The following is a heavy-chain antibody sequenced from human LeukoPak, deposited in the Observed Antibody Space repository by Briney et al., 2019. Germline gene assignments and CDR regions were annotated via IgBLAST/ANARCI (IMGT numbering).Heavy chain of an antibody. V-gene: IGHV3-7*01. CDR2: IKYDGSEK. CDR3: ATRNIFEY. J-gene: IGHJ4*02. Sequence: GGSLRLSCTVSGFTFSGHWMNWVRQAPGKGLEWVATIKYDGSEKAYVDSVEGRFTISRDNSKDSQFLQMDSLRAEDTAVYYCATRNIFEYWGQGTLVTVSS. CDR1: GFTFSGHW.